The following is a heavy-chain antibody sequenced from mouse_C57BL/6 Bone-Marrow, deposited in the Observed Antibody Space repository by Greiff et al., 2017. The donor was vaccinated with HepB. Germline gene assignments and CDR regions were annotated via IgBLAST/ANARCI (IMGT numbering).Heavy chain of an antibody. CDR3: ARNGYDVRHFDV. V-gene: IGHV3-1*01. CDR1: GYSITSGYD. CDR2: ISYSGST. J-gene: IGHJ1*03. Sequence: DVQLQESGPGMVKPSQSLSLTCTVTGYSITSGYDWHWIRHFPGNKLEWMGYISYSGSTNYNPSLKSRISITHDTSKNHFFLKLNSVTTEDTATYYCARNGYDVRHFDVWGTGTTVTVSS. D-gene: IGHD2-2*01.